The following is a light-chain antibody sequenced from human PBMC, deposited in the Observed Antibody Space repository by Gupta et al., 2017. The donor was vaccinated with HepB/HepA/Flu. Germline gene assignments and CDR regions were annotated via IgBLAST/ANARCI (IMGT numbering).Light chain of an antibody. J-gene: IGLJ2*01. CDR3: AERDDSLNGGR. Sequence: QSVLTQPPSASGTPGQRVTISCSGSRSNIGSNTVNWYQQFPGTAHKLRCYRKKQRPSGVTDRVSGSTSGTSVSPAPRGLPSEEEAFYYWAERDDSLNGGRFGGGTKMTVL. V-gene: IGLV1-44*01. CDR2: RKK. CDR1: RSNIGSNT.